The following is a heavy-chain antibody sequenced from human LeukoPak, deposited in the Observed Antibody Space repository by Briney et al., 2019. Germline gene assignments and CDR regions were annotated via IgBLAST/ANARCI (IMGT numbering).Heavy chain of an antibody. Sequence: PGGSLRLSCAASGFTFSSYGMHWVRQAPGKGLEWVAVISYDGSNKYYADSVKGRFTISRDNSKNTLYLQMNSLRAEDTAVYYCAEDSYYYDSSGDYWGQGTLVTVSS. V-gene: IGHV3-30*18. D-gene: IGHD3-22*01. J-gene: IGHJ4*02. CDR3: AEDSYYYDSSGDY. CDR2: ISYDGSNK. CDR1: GFTFSSYG.